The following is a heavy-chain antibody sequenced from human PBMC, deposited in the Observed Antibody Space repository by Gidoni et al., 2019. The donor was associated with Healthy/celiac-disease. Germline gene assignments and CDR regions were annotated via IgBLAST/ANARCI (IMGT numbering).Heavy chain of an antibody. CDR3: ASSFWTGVA. CDR2: IYYSGST. Sequence: QLQLQESGPGLVKPSETLSLTCTVPGGSISSSSYYWGWIRQPPGKGLEWIGSIYYSGSTSYNPSLKSRVTISVDTSKNQFSLKLSSVTAADTAVYYCASSFWTGVAWGQGTLVTVSS. J-gene: IGHJ5*02. CDR1: GGSISSSSYY. D-gene: IGHD3-3*01. V-gene: IGHV4-39*01.